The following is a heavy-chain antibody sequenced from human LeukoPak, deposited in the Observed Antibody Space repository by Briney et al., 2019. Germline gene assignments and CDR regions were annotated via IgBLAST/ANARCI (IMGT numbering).Heavy chain of an antibody. CDR3: ARGPPADTVTSYFDH. CDR1: GASLSSYY. V-gene: IGHV4-4*07. D-gene: IGHD4-11*01. Sequence: SETLSLTCTVSGASLSSYYWSWIRQPAGKGLEWIGRIFTSGSTNYTPSLKSRVTMSVDTSKNQFPLKLSSVTAAETAVYYCARGPPADTVTSYFDHWGQGTLVTVSS. CDR2: IFTSGST. J-gene: IGHJ4*02.